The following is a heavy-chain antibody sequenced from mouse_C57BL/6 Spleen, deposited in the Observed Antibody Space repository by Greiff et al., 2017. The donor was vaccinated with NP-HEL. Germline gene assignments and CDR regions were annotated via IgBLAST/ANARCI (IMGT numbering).Heavy chain of an antibody. CDR3: ARGADGYYFDY. CDR1: GYTFTDYY. V-gene: IGHV1-26*01. D-gene: IGHD2-3*01. Sequence: EVQLQQSGPELVKPGASVKISCKASGYTFTDYYMNWVKQSHGKSLEWIGDINPNNGGTSYNQKFKGKATLTVDKSSSTAYMELRSLTSEDSAVYYCARGADGYYFDYWGQGTTLTVSS. J-gene: IGHJ2*01. CDR2: INPNNGGT.